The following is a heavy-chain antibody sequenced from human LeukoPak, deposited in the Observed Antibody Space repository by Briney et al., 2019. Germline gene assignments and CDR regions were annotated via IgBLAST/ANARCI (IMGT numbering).Heavy chain of an antibody. CDR1: GFTFSSYW. CDR3: AREYCGGDCYASGPVKDAFDI. Sequence: PGGSLRLSCAASGFTFSSYWMSWVRQAPGKWLEWVANIKQDGSEKYYVDSVKGRFTISRDNAKNSLYLQMNSLRAEDTAVYYCAREYCGGDCYASGPVKDAFDIWGQGTMVTVSS. V-gene: IGHV3-7*01. D-gene: IGHD2-21*02. CDR2: IKQDGSEK. J-gene: IGHJ3*02.